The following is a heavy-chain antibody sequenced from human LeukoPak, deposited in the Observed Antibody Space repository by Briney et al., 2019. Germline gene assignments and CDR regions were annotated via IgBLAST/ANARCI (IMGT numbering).Heavy chain of an antibody. V-gene: IGHV3-30*04. Sequence: GGSLRLSCAASGFTFSSYAMHWVRQAPGKGLEWVAVISYDGSNKYYADSVKGRFTISRDDPHNTLYLQMNSLRAEDTAVYFCARGGVDYYGSGTYYLMYYFDYWGQGALVTVSS. CDR1: GFTFSSYA. CDR3: ARGGVDYYGSGTYYLMYYFDY. CDR2: ISYDGSNK. D-gene: IGHD3-10*01. J-gene: IGHJ4*02.